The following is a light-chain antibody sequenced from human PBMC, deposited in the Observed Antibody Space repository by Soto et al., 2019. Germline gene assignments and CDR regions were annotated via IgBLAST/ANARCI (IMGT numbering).Light chain of an antibody. CDR1: SSDIGGPNY. CDR2: DVT. CDR3: TSYTTSSTWV. Sequence: QAVVTQPASVSGSPGQSITISCTGTSSDIGGPNYVSWYQQHPGTAPKLLIFDVTNRPSGVSDRFSASKSGNSASLTISGLQTEDEADYYCTSYTTSSTWVFGGGTKVTVL. V-gene: IGLV2-14*03. J-gene: IGLJ3*02.